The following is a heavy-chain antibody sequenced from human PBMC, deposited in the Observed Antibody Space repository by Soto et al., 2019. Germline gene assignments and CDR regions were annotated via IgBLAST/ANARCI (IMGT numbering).Heavy chain of an antibody. Sequence: EVQLLESGGGLAQPGESLRLSCTASGFTFSTFAVSWVRQAPGKGLEWASTISGHGDNTYYAVSVKGRFTISRDNSRNTLFLQMNALRAEDTAMYYCATKEEGRLAPFDYWGQGTLVTVSS. CDR3: ATKEEGRLAPFDY. CDR2: ISGHGDNT. CDR1: GFTFSTFA. V-gene: IGHV3-23*01. D-gene: IGHD3-10*01. J-gene: IGHJ4*02.